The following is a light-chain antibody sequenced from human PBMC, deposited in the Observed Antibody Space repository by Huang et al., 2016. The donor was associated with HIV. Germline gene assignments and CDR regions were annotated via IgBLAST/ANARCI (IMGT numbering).Light chain of an antibody. CDR2: DAA. CDR3: QQYGSSPLT. V-gene: IGKV3-20*01. Sequence: EIVLTQSPGTLSLSPGERATLSCRASQSVTKPYLAWYQQIPGQAPRLLIYDAASRATGIPDRFSGSGSGTDFTLTISRLEPEDFAVYYCQQYGSSPLTFGGGTKVEIK. CDR1: QSVTKPY. J-gene: IGKJ4*01.